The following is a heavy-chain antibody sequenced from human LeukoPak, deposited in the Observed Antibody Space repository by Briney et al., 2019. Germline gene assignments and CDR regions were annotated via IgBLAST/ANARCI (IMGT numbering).Heavy chain of an antibody. CDR2: ISAYNDNT. V-gene: IGHV1-18*01. J-gene: IGHJ6*02. Sequence: ASVKVSCKASVYTFTSYGISWVRQAPGQGLEWMGWISAYNDNTNYAQKLQGRVTMTTDTSTSTAYMELRSLRSDDTAVYYCATLGYCSGGSCYPGGLYYYYGMDVWGQGTTVTVSS. D-gene: IGHD2-15*01. CDR3: ATLGYCSGGSCYPGGLYYYYGMDV. CDR1: VYTFTSYG.